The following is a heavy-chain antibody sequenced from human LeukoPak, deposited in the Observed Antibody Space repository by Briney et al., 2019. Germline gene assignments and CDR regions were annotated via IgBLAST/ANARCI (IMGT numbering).Heavy chain of an antibody. J-gene: IGHJ4*02. CDR2: IYYSGST. D-gene: IGHD2-15*01. CDR1: GGSISSYY. V-gene: IGHV4-59*12. Sequence: SETLSLTCTVSGGSISSYYWSWIRQPPGKGLEWIGYIYYSGSTNYNPSLKSRVTISVDTSKNQFSLKLSSVTAADTAVYYCARGLGDPKDIVVVIAAMDYWGQGTLVTVSS. CDR3: ARGLGDPKDIVVVIAAMDY.